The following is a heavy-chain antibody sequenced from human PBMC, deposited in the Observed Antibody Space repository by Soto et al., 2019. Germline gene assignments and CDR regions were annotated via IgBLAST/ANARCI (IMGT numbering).Heavy chain of an antibody. Sequence: GASVKVSCKASGGTFSSYAISWLRQAPGQGLEWMGGIIPIFGTANYAQKFQGRVTITADESTSTAYMELSSLRSEDTAVYYCAREGYYDSSGYQPEGYFDYWGQGTLVTVSS. CDR3: AREGYYDSSGYQPEGYFDY. CDR1: GGTFSSYA. D-gene: IGHD3-22*01. J-gene: IGHJ4*02. V-gene: IGHV1-69*13. CDR2: IIPIFGTA.